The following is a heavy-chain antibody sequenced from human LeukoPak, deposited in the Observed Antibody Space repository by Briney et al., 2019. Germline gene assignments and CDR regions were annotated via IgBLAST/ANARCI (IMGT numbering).Heavy chain of an antibody. D-gene: IGHD3-10*01. V-gene: IGHV1-46*01. J-gene: IGHJ4*02. CDR2: LNPSGGAT. CDR1: GYTFTTYY. Sequence: ASVKVSCKASGYTFTTYYMHWVRQAPGQGLEWMGILNPSGGATSFAPKFQGRVTMTRDTSTSTVYMELSSLRSEDTAVYYCASFGSGSYYNGLDYWGQGTLVTVSS. CDR3: ASFGSGSYYNGLDY.